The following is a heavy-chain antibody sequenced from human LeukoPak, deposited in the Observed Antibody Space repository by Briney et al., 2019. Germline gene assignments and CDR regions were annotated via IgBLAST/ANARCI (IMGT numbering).Heavy chain of an antibody. CDR3: ARDEVGATPIDY. CDR2: INGDGSSV. D-gene: IGHD1-26*01. J-gene: IGHJ4*02. Sequence: PGGSLRLSCEASGFTFSSHWMHWVRQVPGKGLVWVSNINGDGSSVGYADSVKGRFAVSRDNGKNTLYLHMSSLRAEETAVYYCARDEVGATPIDYWGQGTLVTVSS. CDR1: GFTFSSHW. V-gene: IGHV3-74*01.